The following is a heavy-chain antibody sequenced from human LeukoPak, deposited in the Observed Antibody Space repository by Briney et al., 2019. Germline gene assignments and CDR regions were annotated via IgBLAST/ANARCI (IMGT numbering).Heavy chain of an antibody. D-gene: IGHD6-13*01. CDR1: GFTFRNYW. CDR3: ARDQGAAGDY. Sequence: EGSLRLSCAASGFTFRNYWMTWVRQAPGKGLEWVANINQNGSIHFYVESVKGRFTISRDNAKNSLYLQMNSLRAEDTALYFCARDQGAAGDYWGQGTLVTVSS. V-gene: IGHV3-7*01. J-gene: IGHJ4*02. CDR2: INQNGSIH.